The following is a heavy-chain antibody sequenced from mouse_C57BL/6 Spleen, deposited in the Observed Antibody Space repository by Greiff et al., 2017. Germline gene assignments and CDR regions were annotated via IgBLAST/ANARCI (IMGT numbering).Heavy chain of an antibody. J-gene: IGHJ3*01. V-gene: IGHV1-55*01. D-gene: IGHD1-1*01. CDR1: GYTFTSYW. CDR2: IYPGSGST. Sequence: QVQLQQPGAELVKPGASVKMSCKASGYTFTSYWITWVKQRPGQGLEWIGDIYPGSGSTNYNEKFKSKATLTVDTSSSTAYMQLSSLTSEDSAVXYCAREGYGSSYGFAYWGQGTLVTVSA. CDR3: AREGYGSSYGFAY.